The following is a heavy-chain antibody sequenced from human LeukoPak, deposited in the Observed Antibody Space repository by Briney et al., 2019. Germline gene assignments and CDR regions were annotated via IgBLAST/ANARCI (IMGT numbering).Heavy chain of an antibody. Sequence: SVKVSCKASGGTFSSHAISWVRQAPGQGLEWMGGIIPIFGTANYAQKFQGRVTITADESTSTAYMELSSLRSEDTAVYYCANTNYDILTGYYPYNWFDPWGQGTLVTVSS. D-gene: IGHD3-9*01. V-gene: IGHV1-69*01. CDR3: ANTNYDILTGYYPYNWFDP. J-gene: IGHJ5*02. CDR2: IIPIFGTA. CDR1: GGTFSSHA.